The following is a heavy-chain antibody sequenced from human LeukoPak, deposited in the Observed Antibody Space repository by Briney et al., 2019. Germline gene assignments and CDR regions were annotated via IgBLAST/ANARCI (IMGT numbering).Heavy chain of an antibody. D-gene: IGHD6-13*01. CDR3: ARVDGSWGEGWLDP. Sequence: GGSLRLSCAASGFDFDDYGMSWVRQAPGKGLQWVSNINWNGDRTAYGDSVKGRFTISRDNDEKFLYLQMNSLRAEDTALYYCARVDGSWGEGWLDPWGQGTLVIVSS. V-gene: IGHV3-20*04. CDR2: INWNGDRT. J-gene: IGHJ5*02. CDR1: GFDFDDYG.